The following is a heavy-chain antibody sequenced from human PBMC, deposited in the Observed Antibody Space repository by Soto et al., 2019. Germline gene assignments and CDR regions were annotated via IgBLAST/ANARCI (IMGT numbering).Heavy chain of an antibody. V-gene: IGHV3-30*03. CDR3: ARRRSGNYFDH. CDR1: GFTFSSYG. D-gene: IGHD1-26*01. J-gene: IGHJ4*02. CDR2: ISYDGSDK. Sequence: QVQLVESGGGVVQPGRSLRLSCAASGFTFSSYGMHWVRKAPDKGLEWVAFISYDGSDKSYAESVQGRFTVSRDNSKNTLYLQTNSLRAEDTAVYFCARRRSGNYFDHWGQGTLVTVS.